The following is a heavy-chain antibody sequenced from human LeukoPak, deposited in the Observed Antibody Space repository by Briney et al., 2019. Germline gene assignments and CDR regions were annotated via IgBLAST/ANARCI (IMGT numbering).Heavy chain of an antibody. Sequence: PSETLSLTCTVSGGSISSSSYYWGWIRQPPGKGLEWIGSIYYSGSTYYNPSLKSRVTISVDTSKNQFSLKLSSVTAADTAVYYCAGGTGRNQNWFGPWGQGTLVTVSS. CDR2: IYYSGST. D-gene: IGHD3/OR15-3a*01. CDR3: AGGTGRNQNWFGP. CDR1: GGSISSSSYY. V-gene: IGHV4-39*07. J-gene: IGHJ5*02.